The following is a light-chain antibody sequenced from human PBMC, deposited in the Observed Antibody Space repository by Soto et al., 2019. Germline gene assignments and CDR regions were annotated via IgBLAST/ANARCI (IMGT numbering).Light chain of an antibody. CDR2: DAS. CDR1: QYVSSW. V-gene: IGKV1-12*01. Sequence: DIQMTQSPSSVSASVGDRVTITCRASQYVSSWLAWYQQKPGKAPKRLIFDASNLDSGAPSRFSGSASGTVFTLTISSLQPEDVATYYCQQANSFPLTFGGGTRVEIK. CDR3: QQANSFPLT. J-gene: IGKJ4*01.